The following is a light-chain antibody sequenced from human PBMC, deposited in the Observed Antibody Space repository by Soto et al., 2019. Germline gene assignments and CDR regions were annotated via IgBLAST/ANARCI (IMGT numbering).Light chain of an antibody. CDR2: GAS. J-gene: IGKJ1*01. V-gene: IGKV3-20*01. CDR3: HQYGGSPQT. Sequence: EIVLTQSPGTLSLSPGERATLSCRASQSVSNYLAWYQRKPGQAPRLLIYGASSRATGIPDRFSGSGSGTDFQLTISRLEPEYFAVYYCHQYGGSPQTFGQGTKVEIK. CDR1: QSVSNY.